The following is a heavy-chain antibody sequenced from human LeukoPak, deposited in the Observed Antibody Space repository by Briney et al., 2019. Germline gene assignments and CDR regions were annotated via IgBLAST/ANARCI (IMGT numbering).Heavy chain of an antibody. CDR3: VRGRAAAATGWCDP. V-gene: IGHV1-18*04. Sequence: ASVKVSCKASGYTFTSYGISWVRQAPGQGLEWMGWSTAYNGNTHYAQKLQGTVTIITDTYTSTGYMELRSLRSDEPAVYYCVRGRAAAATGWCDPWSQGTLVTGCS. J-gene: IGHJ5*02. D-gene: IGHD6-13*01. CDR1: GYTFTSYG. CDR2: STAYNGNT.